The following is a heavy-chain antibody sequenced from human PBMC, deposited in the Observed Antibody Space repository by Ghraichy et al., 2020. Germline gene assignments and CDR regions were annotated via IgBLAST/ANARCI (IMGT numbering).Heavy chain of an antibody. D-gene: IGHD3-10*01. V-gene: IGHV3-69-1*01. Sequence: GESLNISCAASGFTFSSYDLTWVRQAPGKGLELVSSISSRGSTSYTDSVKGRFIISRDNAKNLVHLQMNSLKDEDTAMYYCARGYGSGRSYGWGQGTLVTVSS. CDR1: GFTFSSYD. J-gene: IGHJ4*02. CDR3: ARGYGSGRSYG. CDR2: ISSRGST.